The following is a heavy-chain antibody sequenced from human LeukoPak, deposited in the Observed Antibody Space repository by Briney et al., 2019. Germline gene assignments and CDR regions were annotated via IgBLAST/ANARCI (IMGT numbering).Heavy chain of an antibody. CDR1: GGSFSGYY. D-gene: IGHD6-13*01. J-gene: IGHJ5*02. CDR2: INHSGST. CDR3: ARDCGSSGIGYWFDP. V-gene: IGHV4-34*01. Sequence: SETLSLTCAVYGGSFSGYYWSWIRQPPGKGLEWIGEINHSGSTNYNPSLKSRVTISVDTSKNQFSLKLSPVTAADTAVYYCARDCGSSGIGYWFDPWGQGTLVTVSS.